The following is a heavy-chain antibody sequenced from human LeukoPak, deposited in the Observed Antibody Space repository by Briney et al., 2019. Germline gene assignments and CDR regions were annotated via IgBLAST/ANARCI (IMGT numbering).Heavy chain of an antibody. Sequence: SVKVSSKASGGTFTNYAISWVRQAPGQGLEWMGRIIPILGIANYAQEFQGRVTITADKSTSTAYMELSSLRSEDTAVYYCVTPIFGVVIWGQGTLVTVSS. V-gene: IGHV1-69*10. CDR3: VTPIFGVVI. D-gene: IGHD3-3*01. J-gene: IGHJ4*02. CDR1: GGTFTNYA. CDR2: IIPILGIA.